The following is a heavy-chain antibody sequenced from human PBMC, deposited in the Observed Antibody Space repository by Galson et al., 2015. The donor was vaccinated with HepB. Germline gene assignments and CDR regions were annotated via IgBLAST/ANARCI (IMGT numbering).Heavy chain of an antibody. V-gene: IGHV4-39*01. CDR3: ARHVGESGSYGMDV. J-gene: IGHJ6*02. CDR1: GASTSSNTYY. CDR2: SYYTGTT. Sequence: ETLSPTCAVSGASTSSNTYYWSWIRQPPGRGLAWIGSSYYTGTTYYHPSLKSPVTIYLDTTKNHFHLKLRSVNAADTAVYYCARHVGESGSYGMDVWGQGTTVTVSS. D-gene: IGHD2-15*01.